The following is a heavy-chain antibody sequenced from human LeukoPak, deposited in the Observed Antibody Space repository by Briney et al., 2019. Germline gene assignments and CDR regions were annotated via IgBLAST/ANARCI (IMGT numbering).Heavy chain of an antibody. CDR3: ARSERWLQLKAFDI. CDR1: GGSISSYY. D-gene: IGHD5-24*01. Sequence: SETLSLTCTVSGGSISSYYWSWIRQPPGKGLEWIGYIYYSGSTNYNPSLKSRVTISVDTSKNQFSLKLSSVTAADTAVYYCARSERWLQLKAFDIWGQGTMVTVSS. V-gene: IGHV4-59*01. J-gene: IGHJ3*02. CDR2: IYYSGST.